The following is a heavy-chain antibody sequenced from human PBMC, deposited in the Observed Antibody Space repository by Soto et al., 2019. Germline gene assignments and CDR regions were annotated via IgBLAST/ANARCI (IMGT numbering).Heavy chain of an antibody. CDR1: GFTFSTNA. J-gene: IGHJ4*02. V-gene: IGHV3-30-3*01. D-gene: IGHD1-1*01. CDR3: ARDQTGITTTGGGRIDH. Sequence: QAQLVESWGGVVQPGRSLRLSCAASGFTFSTNAMHVVRQAPGKGLECVAIVSFDGSNKYYADSVKGRFTISRDNSKNTLYLQMSGLTHEDSAVYYCARDQTGITTTGGGRIDHWGQGALVTVSS. CDR2: VSFDGSNK.